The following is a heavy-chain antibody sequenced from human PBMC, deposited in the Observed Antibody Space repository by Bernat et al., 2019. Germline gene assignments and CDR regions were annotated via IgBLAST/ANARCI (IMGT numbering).Heavy chain of an antibody. CDR1: KFTFSSYG. Sequence: QVQLVESGGGVVQPGRSLRLSCEASKFTFSSYGMHWVRQAPGKGLEWVAVIWHDGSNENYADSVKGRFTISRDNSKNTRYLQMNGLRAEDAAGEDGARGARDGAPASAMDGWGQGTTVT. V-gene: IGHV3-33*01. CDR3: ARGARDGAPASAMDG. CDR2: IWHDGSNE. J-gene: IGHJ6*02. D-gene: IGHD4-17*01.